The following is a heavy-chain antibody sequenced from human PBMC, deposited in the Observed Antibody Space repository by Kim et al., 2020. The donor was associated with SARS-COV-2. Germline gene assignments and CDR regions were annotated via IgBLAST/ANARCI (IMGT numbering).Heavy chain of an antibody. V-gene: IGHV3-21*01. CDR3: LIWGIVTVARTNWLDP. CDR1: GFTFSHYS. Sequence: GGSLRLSCAASGFTFSHYSMNWARQTPGNGLEWIASIRTTGTDKYYADSVKGRFTISRDNAGKSLYLQMSSLRAEDTALYYCLIWGIVTVARTNWLDP. D-gene: IGHD2-15*01. J-gene: IGHJ5*02. CDR2: IRTTGTDK.